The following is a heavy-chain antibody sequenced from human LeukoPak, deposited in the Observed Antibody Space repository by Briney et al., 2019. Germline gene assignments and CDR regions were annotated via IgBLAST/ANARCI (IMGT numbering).Heavy chain of an antibody. CDR2: IYPGDSDT. CDR3: ARHGEYSSSWHTDDAFDI. D-gene: IGHD6-13*01. V-gene: IGHV5-51*01. Sequence: GESLKISCKGSGYSFTSYWIGWVRQMPGKGLEWMGIIYPGDSDTRYSPSFQGQVTISADKSISTAYLQWSSLKASDTAMYYCARHGEYSSSWHTDDAFDIWGQGTMVTVSS. J-gene: IGHJ3*02. CDR1: GYSFTSYW.